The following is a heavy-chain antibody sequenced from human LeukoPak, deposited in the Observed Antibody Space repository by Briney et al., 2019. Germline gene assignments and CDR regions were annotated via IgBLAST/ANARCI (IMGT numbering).Heavy chain of an antibody. CDR1: GYTFTNCG. CDR2: ISPYNGNT. CDR3: ARDRGVAVSGVSWD. Sequence: ASVKVSCKASGYTFTNCGINWVRQAPGQGLEWMGWISPYNGNTNYAQNLQGRVTVTTDTSTSTAYMELRSLRSDDTAVYYCARDRGVAVSGVSWDWGQGTLVTVPS. V-gene: IGHV1-18*01. J-gene: IGHJ4*02. D-gene: IGHD6-19*01.